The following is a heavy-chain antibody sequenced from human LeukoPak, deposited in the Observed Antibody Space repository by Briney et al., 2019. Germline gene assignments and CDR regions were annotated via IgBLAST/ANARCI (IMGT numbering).Heavy chain of an antibody. CDR1: GGSGGTYS. J-gene: IGHJ4*02. CDR2: IYTSGST. Sequence: ETLSLTCSVSGGSGGTYSWTWIRLPAGKGLEWIGRIYTSGSTNYNPSLKSRVTMSVDTSKNQFSLNLSSVTAADTAVYYCARAAAGSSKYDYWGQGILVTVSS. CDR3: ARAAAGSSKYDY. D-gene: IGHD6-13*01. V-gene: IGHV4-4*07.